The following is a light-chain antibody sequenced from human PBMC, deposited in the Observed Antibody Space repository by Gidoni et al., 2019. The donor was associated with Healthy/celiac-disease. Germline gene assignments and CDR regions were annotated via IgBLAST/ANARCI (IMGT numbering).Light chain of an antibody. V-gene: IGKV3-15*01. CDR2: GAS. Sequence: EIVMTQSPATLSVSPGERATLSCRASQSVSSNLAWYQQKPGQAPRLLLYGASTRATGIPARFSGSGSGTEFTLTISSLQSEAFAVYYCQQYNNWHTWTFXQXTKVEIK. J-gene: IGKJ1*01. CDR3: QQYNNWHTWT. CDR1: QSVSSN.